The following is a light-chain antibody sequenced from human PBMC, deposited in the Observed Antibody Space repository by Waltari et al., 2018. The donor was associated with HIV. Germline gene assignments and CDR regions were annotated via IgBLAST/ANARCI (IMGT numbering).Light chain of an antibody. J-gene: IGLJ2*01. Sequence: QSVLTQPPSVSGAPGQRVTISCTGSSSNIGADYDVHWYQPIPGTSPKIRISGNKNRPAGVPDRFSAAKSGSSASLAITGLQPEDEAEYCCQSYDSTLNAAVVFGGGTKLTVL. CDR1: SSNIGADYD. CDR2: GNK. CDR3: QSYDSTLNAAVV. V-gene: IGLV1-40*01.